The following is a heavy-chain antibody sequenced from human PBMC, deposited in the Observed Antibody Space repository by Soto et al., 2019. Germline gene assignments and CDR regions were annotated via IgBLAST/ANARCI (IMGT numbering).Heavy chain of an antibody. D-gene: IGHD3-22*01. CDR3: ARAQYYDSSGYYYGIDY. V-gene: IGHV3-33*01. J-gene: IGHJ4*02. CDR1: GFTFRSYG. CDR2: IWNDGSNE. Sequence: PGGSLRLSCAASGFTFRSYGMHWVRQAPGKGLEWVAVIWNDGSNEYYADAVKGRFTISRDNSKNTLYLQMDSLRAEDTAVYFRARAQYYDSSGYYYGIDYWGQGTLVTVSS.